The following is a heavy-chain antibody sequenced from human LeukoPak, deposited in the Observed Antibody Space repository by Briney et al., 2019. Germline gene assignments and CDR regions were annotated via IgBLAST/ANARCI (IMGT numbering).Heavy chain of an antibody. D-gene: IGHD1-26*01. J-gene: IGHJ3*02. Sequence: PGGSLRLSCAAYGFTFSSYAMSWVRQAPGKGLEWVSGISGSGGSTNYADSVKGRFTISRDNSKNTLYLQMNSLRAEDTAVYYCAKDSRYSGNIKAFDIWGQGTMVTVSS. CDR3: AKDSRYSGNIKAFDI. CDR2: ISGSGGST. CDR1: GFTFSSYA. V-gene: IGHV3-23*01.